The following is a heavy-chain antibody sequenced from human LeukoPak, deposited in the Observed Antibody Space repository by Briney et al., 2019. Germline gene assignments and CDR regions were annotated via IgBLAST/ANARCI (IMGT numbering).Heavy chain of an antibody. CDR3: ASTFSTAPPFHYYYYGMDV. CDR2: INTNTGNP. D-gene: IGHD2/OR15-2a*01. CDR1: GYTFTSYA. J-gene: IGHJ6*02. Sequence: ASVKVSCKASGYTFTSYAMNWVRQAPGQGLEWKGWINTNTGNPTYAQGFTGRFVFSLDTSVSTAYLQISSLKAEDTAVYYCASTFSTAPPFHYYYYGMDVWGQGTTVTVSS. V-gene: IGHV7-4-1*02.